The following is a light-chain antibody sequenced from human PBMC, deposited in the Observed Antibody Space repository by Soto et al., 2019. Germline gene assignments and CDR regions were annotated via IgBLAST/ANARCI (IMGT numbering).Light chain of an antibody. CDR2: DAY. Sequence: EIVLTQSPGTLSLSPGERATLSCRASQSISSSYLAWYQQKPGQAPRILIYDAYNRATGIPHRFSGSGSGTDLTLTISSLEPEDSAVYYCQKRHMWPITCGQGTRLEIK. J-gene: IGKJ5*01. CDR1: QSISSSY. CDR3: QKRHMWPIT. V-gene: IGKV3D-20*02.